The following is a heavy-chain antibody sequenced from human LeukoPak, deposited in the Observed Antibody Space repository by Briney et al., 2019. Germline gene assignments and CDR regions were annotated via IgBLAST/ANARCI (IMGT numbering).Heavy chain of an antibody. CDR1: GFTFSSYA. Sequence: PGGSLRLSCAASGFTFSSYAMSWVRQAPGKGLEWVSVISGSGGSTYYADSVKGRFTISRDNSKNTLYLQMNSLRAEDTAVYYCAKDLIPLYYYDSSGKPDDYWGQGTLVTVSS. D-gene: IGHD3-22*01. CDR3: AKDLIPLYYYDSSGKPDDY. J-gene: IGHJ4*02. V-gene: IGHV3-23*01. CDR2: ISGSGGST.